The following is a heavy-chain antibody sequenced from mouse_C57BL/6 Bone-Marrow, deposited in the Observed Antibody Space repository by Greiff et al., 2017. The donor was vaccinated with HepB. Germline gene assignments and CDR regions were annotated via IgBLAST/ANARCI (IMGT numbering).Heavy chain of an antibody. CDR3: AMKILTYYAMDY. J-gene: IGHJ4*01. V-gene: IGHV5-17*01. Sequence: EVNVVESGGGLVKPGGSLKLSCAASGFTFSDYGMHWVRQAPEKGLEWVAYISSGSSTIYYADTVKGRFTISRDNAKNTLFLQMTSLRSEDTAMYYCAMKILTYYAMDYWGQGTSVTVSS. CDR2: ISSGSSTI. CDR1: GFTFSDYG.